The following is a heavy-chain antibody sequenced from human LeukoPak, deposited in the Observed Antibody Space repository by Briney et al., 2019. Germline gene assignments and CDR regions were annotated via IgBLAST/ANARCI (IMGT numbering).Heavy chain of an antibody. J-gene: IGHJ4*02. V-gene: IGHV3-30*02. CDR2: IRYDGSNK. CDR1: RFTLSGFTFSSYG. CDR3: ARALVATIYGNFDY. D-gene: IGHD5-12*01. Sequence: GGSLRLSCAASRFTLSGFTFSSYGMHWVRQAPGKALEWVAFIRYDGSNKYYADSVKGRFTISRDNAKNSLYLQMNSLRAEDTAVYYCARALVATIYGNFDYWGQGTLVTVSS.